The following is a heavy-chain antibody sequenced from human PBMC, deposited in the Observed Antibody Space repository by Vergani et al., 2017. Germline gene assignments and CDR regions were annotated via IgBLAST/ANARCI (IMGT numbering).Heavy chain of an antibody. CDR1: GGTFSSYA. Sequence: QVHLEQSETEVKEPGSSVKVSCKASGGTFSSYAISWVRQAPGQGLEWMGRIIPIFGTANYAQKFQGRVTITADESTSTAYMELSSLRSEDTAVYYCARVQAXGYRCGGDCYTFDYWGQGTLVTVSS. CDR3: ARVQAXGYRCGGDCYTFDY. CDR2: IIPIFGTA. D-gene: IGHD2-21*02. J-gene: IGHJ4*02. V-gene: IGHV1-69*13.